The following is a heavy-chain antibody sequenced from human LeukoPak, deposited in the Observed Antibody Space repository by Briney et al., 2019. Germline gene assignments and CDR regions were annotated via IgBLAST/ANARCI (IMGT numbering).Heavy chain of an antibody. J-gene: IGHJ3*02. CDR2: INPSGGST. CDR3: ARSAPQGYCTSTSCYARSAFDI. Sequence: ASVKVSCKASGYTFTSYYIHWVRQAPGQGLEWMGLINPSGGSTSYAQKFQGRVTMTRDTSTSTVYMELSSLRSEDSAVCYCARSAPQGYCTSTSCYARSAFDIWGQGTMVTVSS. CDR1: GYTFTSYY. V-gene: IGHV1-46*01. D-gene: IGHD2-2*01.